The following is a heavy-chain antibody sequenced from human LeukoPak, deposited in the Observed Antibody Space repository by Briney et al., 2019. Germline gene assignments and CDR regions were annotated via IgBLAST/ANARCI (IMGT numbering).Heavy chain of an antibody. CDR2: ISYDGSNK. CDR1: GFTSSSYG. J-gene: IGHJ4*02. Sequence: GGSLRLSCAASGFTSSSYGMHWVRQAPGKGLEWVAVISYDGSNKYYADSVKGRFTISRDNSKNTLYLQMNSLRAEDTAVYYCAKDYKAGLDYWGQGTLVTVSS. CDR3: AKDYKAGLDY. D-gene: IGHD6-19*01. V-gene: IGHV3-30*18.